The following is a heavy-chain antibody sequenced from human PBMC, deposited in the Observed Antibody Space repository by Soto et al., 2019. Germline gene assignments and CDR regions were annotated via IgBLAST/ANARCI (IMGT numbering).Heavy chain of an antibody. Sequence: SVNVSCKPSGGTFSSYTISWVRQAPGQGLEWMGRIIPILGIANYAQKFQGRVTITADKSTSTAYMELSSLRSEDTAVYYCARGVLNYYDSSGYYSFDYWG. V-gene: IGHV1-69*02. J-gene: IGHJ4*01. CDR2: IIPILGIA. CDR3: ARGVLNYYDSSGYYSFDY. CDR1: GGTFSSYT. D-gene: IGHD3-22*01.